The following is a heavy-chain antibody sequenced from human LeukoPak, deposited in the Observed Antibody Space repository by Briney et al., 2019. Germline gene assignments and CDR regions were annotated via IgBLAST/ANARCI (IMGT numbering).Heavy chain of an antibody. V-gene: IGHV3-7*05. D-gene: IGHD6-19*01. CDR2: IKQDGSER. CDR3: ARDPYSSGLLTFDI. Sequence: SCKASGGTFSSYSISWVRQAPGQGLEWVANIKQDGSERYYVDSVKGRFTISRDNAKNSLYLQMNSLRAEDTAVYYCARDPYSSGLLTFDIWGHGTMVTVSS. CDR1: GGTFSSYS. J-gene: IGHJ3*02.